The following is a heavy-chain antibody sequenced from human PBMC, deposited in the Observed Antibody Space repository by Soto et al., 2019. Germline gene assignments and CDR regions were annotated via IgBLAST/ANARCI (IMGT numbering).Heavy chain of an antibody. D-gene: IGHD3-16*01. V-gene: IGHV1-18*04. CDR1: GYTFSNYA. CDR2: ISSYNSYNGDT. J-gene: IGHJ6*02. Sequence: QVQLVQSGADLKKPGASVQVSCKTSGYTFSNYAINWVRQAPGQGLEWMGWISSYNSYNGDTKYARMLQDRLTMTIDTSKATAYMELRSLRSDDTAVYYCARSELERGEVGYYGMDVWGQGTTVTVSS. CDR3: ARSELERGEVGYYGMDV.